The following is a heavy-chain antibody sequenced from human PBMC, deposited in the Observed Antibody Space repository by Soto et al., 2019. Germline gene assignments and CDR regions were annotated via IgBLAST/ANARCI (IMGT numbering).Heavy chain of an antibody. D-gene: IGHD1-26*01. CDR3: VKGRGGNYGRYYFDY. J-gene: IGHJ4*02. Sequence: EVQLVESGGGLVQPGRSLRLSCAASGFTFDDYAMHWVRQAPGKGLEWVSGISWNSGGIGYADSVKGRFTISRDNAKNSLYLPMNSLRAEDTALYYCVKGRGGNYGRYYFDYWGQGTLVTVSS. V-gene: IGHV3-9*01. CDR1: GFTFDDYA. CDR2: ISWNSGGI.